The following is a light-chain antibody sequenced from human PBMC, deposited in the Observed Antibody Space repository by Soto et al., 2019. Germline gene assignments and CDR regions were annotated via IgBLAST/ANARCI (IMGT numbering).Light chain of an antibody. V-gene: IGKV3-20*01. Sequence: EIVLTQSPGTLSLSPGERATLSCRASQSVSSSYLAWYQQKPGQAPRLLIYGASSRTTGIPDRFSGSGSGTDFNLTISRLEPEDFAVYDCHQYGSLYTFGQGTKVEIK. J-gene: IGKJ2*01. CDR3: HQYGSLYT. CDR1: QSVSSSY. CDR2: GAS.